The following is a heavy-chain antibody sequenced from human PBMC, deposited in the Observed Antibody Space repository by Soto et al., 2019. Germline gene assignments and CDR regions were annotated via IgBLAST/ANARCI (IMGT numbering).Heavy chain of an antibody. CDR2: ISAYNVNT. V-gene: IGHV1-18*01. CDR3: AGTTDGYDDYVGY. Sequence: QVQLVQSGAEVKKPGASVKVSCKASGYTFTSYGISWVRQAPGQGLEWMGWISAYNVNTNYAQKLQGRVTMTTDTSTRTAYMAVRSLRSDGTAVYYCAGTTDGYDDYVGYWGQGTLVTVSS. CDR1: GYTFTSYG. J-gene: IGHJ4*02. D-gene: IGHD5-12*01.